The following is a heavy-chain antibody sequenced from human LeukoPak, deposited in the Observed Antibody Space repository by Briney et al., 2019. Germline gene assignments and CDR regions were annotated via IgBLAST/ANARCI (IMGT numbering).Heavy chain of an antibody. CDR3: TRMTTGHDY. V-gene: IGHV4-34*01. CDR1: GVSFDDYY. J-gene: IGHJ4*02. D-gene: IGHD4-17*01. Sequence: SETLSLTCAVSGVSFDDYYWAWVRQTPGKGLEWIGEINHSGYTNDSPSLRSRVTLSIDTSRKQFSLNLRSVTVADAGTYYCTRMTTGHDYWGQGTLVTVSS. CDR2: INHSGYT.